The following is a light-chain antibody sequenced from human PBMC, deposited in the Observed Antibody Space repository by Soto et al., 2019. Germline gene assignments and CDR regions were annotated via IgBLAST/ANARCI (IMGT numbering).Light chain of an antibody. V-gene: IGKV3-20*01. J-gene: IGKJ2*01. CDR1: QSLSSTY. Sequence: EVVLTQSPGTLSLSPGERATLSCRASQSLSSTYLAWYQQKPGQSPRLLIYGASSRATGIPDRFYGSGSGTDFTLTIDRLEPEDLAMYYCQRSGSAPPYTFGAGTRLDIK. CDR2: GAS. CDR3: QRSGSAPPYT.